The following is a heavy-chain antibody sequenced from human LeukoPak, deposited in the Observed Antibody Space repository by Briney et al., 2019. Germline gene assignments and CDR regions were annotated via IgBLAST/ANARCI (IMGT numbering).Heavy chain of an antibody. Sequence: PSETLSLTCTVSGGSISSSSYYWGRIRQPPGKGLGWIGSIYYSGSTYYNPSLKSRVTISVDTSKNQFSLKLSSVTAADTAVYYCARQWGWCSSTSCPSYFDYWGQGTLVTVSS. V-gene: IGHV4-39*01. J-gene: IGHJ4*02. CDR3: ARQWGWCSSTSCPSYFDY. CDR1: GGSISSSSYY. CDR2: IYYSGST. D-gene: IGHD2-2*01.